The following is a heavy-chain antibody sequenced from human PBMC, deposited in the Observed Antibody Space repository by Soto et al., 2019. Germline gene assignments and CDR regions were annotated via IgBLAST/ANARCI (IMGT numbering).Heavy chain of an antibody. Sequence: PGGSLRLSCAASGFTFSSYGMHWVRQAPGKGLEWVAVISYDGSNKYYADSVKGRFTISRDNSKNTLYLQMNSLRAEDTAVYYCAKDSGYYDINDAFDIWGQGTIVTVSS. CDR3: AKDSGYYDINDAFDI. J-gene: IGHJ3*02. D-gene: IGHD3-22*01. CDR2: ISYDGSNK. V-gene: IGHV3-30*18. CDR1: GFTFSSYG.